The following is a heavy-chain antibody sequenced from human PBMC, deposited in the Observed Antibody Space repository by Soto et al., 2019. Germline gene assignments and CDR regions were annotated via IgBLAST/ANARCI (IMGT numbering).Heavy chain of an antibody. D-gene: IGHD6-19*01. CDR1: GYTFTSYG. Sequence: GASVKVSCKASGYTFTSYGISWVRQAPGQGLEWMGWISAYNGNTNYAQKLQGRVTMTADTSTSTAYMELSSLRSDDTAVYYCARVSVDNWFDPWGKGTLVTVSS. CDR2: ISAYNGNT. CDR3: ARVSVDNWFDP. J-gene: IGHJ5*02. V-gene: IGHV1-18*01.